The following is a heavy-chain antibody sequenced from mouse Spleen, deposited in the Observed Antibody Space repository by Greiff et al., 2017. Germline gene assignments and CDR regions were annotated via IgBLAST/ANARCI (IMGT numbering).Heavy chain of an antibody. CDR1: GYAFTNYL. J-gene: IGHJ3*01. D-gene: IGHD1-1*01. CDR3: ASDYGRSRVAY. Sequence: VKLQESGAELVRPGTSVTVSCKASGYAFTNYLIEWVKQRPGQGLEWIGVINPGSGGTNYNEKFKGKATLTADKSSSTAYMQLSSLTSEDAAVYFCASDYGRSRVAYWGQGTLVTVSA. CDR2: INPGSGGT. V-gene: IGHV1-54*01.